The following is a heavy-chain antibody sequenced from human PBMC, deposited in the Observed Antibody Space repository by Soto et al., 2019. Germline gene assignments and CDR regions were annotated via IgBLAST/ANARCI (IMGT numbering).Heavy chain of an antibody. CDR2: ISSSSSTI. Sequence: PGGSLRLSCAASGFTFSSYSMNWVRRAPGKGLEWVSYISSSSSTIYYADSVKGRFTISRDNAKNSLYLQMNRLRAEDTAVYYCARSSLSYSSSWYAHDAFDIWGQGTMVTVS. J-gene: IGHJ3*02. D-gene: IGHD6-13*01. V-gene: IGHV3-48*01. CDR1: GFTFSSYS. CDR3: ARSSLSYSSSWYAHDAFDI.